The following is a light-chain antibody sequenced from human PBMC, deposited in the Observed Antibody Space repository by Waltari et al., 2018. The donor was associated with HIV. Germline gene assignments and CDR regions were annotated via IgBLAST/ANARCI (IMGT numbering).Light chain of an antibody. V-gene: IGKV1-39*01. CDR2: GAS. CDR3: QQSYNTVVFT. Sequence: IRLTQFPSSLSASVGDRVNITCRASESVYTYLHWYQQKPGKAPKILIHGASRLHNGVQPRFSGGGYGTEFTLTIDNLLPEDFATYFCQQSYNTVVFTFGQGT. CDR1: ESVYTY. J-gene: IGKJ2*01.